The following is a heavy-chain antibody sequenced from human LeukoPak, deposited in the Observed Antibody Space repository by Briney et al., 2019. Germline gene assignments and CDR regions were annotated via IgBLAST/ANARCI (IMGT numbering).Heavy chain of an antibody. CDR3: AREYCSSTSCYDP. CDR2: MSTSGST. Sequence: SETLSLTCTVSGGSISSYYWSWIRQPAGKGLEWIGRMSTSGSTNYNPSLKSRVTMSVDTSKNQFSLKLSSVTAADTAVYYCAREYCSSTSCYDPWGQGTLVTVSS. J-gene: IGHJ5*02. D-gene: IGHD2-2*01. V-gene: IGHV4-4*07. CDR1: GGSISSYY.